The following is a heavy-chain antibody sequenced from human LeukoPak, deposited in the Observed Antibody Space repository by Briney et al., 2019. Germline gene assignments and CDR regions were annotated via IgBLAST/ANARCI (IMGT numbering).Heavy chain of an antibody. CDR3: ARDTHDSSGYYPELIDY. V-gene: IGHV1-2*02. CDR1: GYTFTGYY. D-gene: IGHD3-22*01. Sequence: ASVKVSCKASGYTFTGYYMHWVRQAPGQGLEWMGWINPNSGGTNYAQKFQGRVTMTRDTSISTAYMELSRLRSDDTAVYYCARDTHDSSGYYPELIDYWGQGTLVTVPS. CDR2: INPNSGGT. J-gene: IGHJ4*02.